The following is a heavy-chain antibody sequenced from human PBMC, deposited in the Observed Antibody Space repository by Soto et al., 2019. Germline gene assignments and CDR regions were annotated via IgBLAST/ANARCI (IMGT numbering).Heavy chain of an antibody. J-gene: IGHJ4*02. CDR1: GFTVKNNY. Sequence: PGGSLRLSCAASGFTVKNNYMSWVRQAPGKGLEWVSVIYSGDNTYYADSVKGRFSISRDNSKNMLYLQMDTLRGDDTAVYYCAREGVPAASFEYWGQGALVTVSS. D-gene: IGHD2-2*01. CDR2: IYSGDNT. CDR3: AREGVPAASFEY. V-gene: IGHV3-53*05.